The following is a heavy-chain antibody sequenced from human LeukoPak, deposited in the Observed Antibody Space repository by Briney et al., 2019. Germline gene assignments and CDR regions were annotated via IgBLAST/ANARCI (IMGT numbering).Heavy chain of an antibody. CDR3: ARSTYYDFWSGYPYYYYGMDV. CDR2: INPSGGST. V-gene: IGHV1-46*01. Sequence: ASVRVSCKASGYTFTSYYMHWVRQAPGQGLEWMGIINPSGGSTSYAQKFQGRVTMTRDTSTSTVYMELSSLRSEDTAVYYCARSTYYDFWSGYPYYYYGMDVWGQGTTVTVSS. D-gene: IGHD3-3*01. CDR1: GYTFTSYY. J-gene: IGHJ6*02.